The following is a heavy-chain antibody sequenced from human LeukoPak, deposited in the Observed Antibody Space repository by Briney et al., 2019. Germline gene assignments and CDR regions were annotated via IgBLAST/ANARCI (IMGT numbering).Heavy chain of an antibody. J-gene: IGHJ4*02. D-gene: IGHD3-22*01. V-gene: IGHV4-38-2*01. Sequence: PSETLSLTCAVSGYSISSGYYWGWIRQPPGKGLEWIGSIYHSGSTYYNPSLRSRVTISVDTSKNQFSLKLSSVTAADTAVYYCARFLSGTGSSGYPDWGQGTLVTVSS. CDR2: IYHSGST. CDR3: ARFLSGTGSSGYPD. CDR1: GYSISSGYY.